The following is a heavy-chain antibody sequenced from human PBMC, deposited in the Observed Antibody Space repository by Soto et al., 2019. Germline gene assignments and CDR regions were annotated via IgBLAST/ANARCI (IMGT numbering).Heavy chain of an antibody. CDR3: TTLYCSSTSCYKRYFDY. CDR1: GFTFSNAW. V-gene: IGHV3-15*01. D-gene: IGHD2-2*02. Sequence: PGGSLRISCAASGFTFSNAWMSWVRQAPGKGLEWVGRIKSKTDGGTTDYAAPVKGRFTISRDDSKNTLYLQMNSLKTEDTAVYYCTTLYCSSTSCYKRYFDYWGQGTLVTVSS. J-gene: IGHJ4*02. CDR2: IKSKTDGGTT.